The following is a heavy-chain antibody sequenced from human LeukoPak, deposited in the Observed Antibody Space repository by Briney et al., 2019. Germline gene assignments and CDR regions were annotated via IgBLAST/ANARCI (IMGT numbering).Heavy chain of an antibody. CDR1: GFTFSSYS. CDR2: ISGSSSYI. V-gene: IGHV3-21*01. D-gene: IGHD4-17*01. J-gene: IGHJ4*02. CDR3: ARETTVTSYFDY. Sequence: GGSLRLSSAASGFTFSSYSMNWVRQAPGKGLEWVSSISGSSSYIYYADSVKGRFTISRDNAKNSLYLQMNSLRAEDTAVYYCARETTVTSYFDYWGQGTLVTVSS.